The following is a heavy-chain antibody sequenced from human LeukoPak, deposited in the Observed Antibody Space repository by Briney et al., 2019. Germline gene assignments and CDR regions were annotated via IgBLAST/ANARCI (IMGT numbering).Heavy chain of an antibody. Sequence: TSVRVSCKASGDTFSSYAISWVRQAPGQGLEWMGGIIPIFGTANYAQKFQGRVTITTDESTSTAYMELSSLRSEDTAVYYCARGAVVPAAPFDPWGQGTLVTVSS. CDR3: ARGAVVPAAPFDP. V-gene: IGHV1-69*05. CDR2: IIPIFGTA. J-gene: IGHJ5*02. CDR1: GDTFSSYA. D-gene: IGHD2-2*01.